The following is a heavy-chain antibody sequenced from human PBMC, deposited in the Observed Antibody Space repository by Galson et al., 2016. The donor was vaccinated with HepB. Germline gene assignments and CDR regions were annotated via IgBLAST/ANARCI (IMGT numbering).Heavy chain of an antibody. V-gene: IGHV3-23*01. D-gene: IGHD5-18*01. CDR2: ISGSGGST. CDR3: ATRGVLIQLWFYPFDY. CDR1: GFTFSSYA. Sequence: SLRLSCAASGFTFSSYAMSWVRQAPGKGLEWVSAISGSGGSTYYADSVKGRFTISRDNSKNTLYPQMNSLRAEDTAVYYCATRGVLIQLWFYPFDYWGQGTLVTVSS. J-gene: IGHJ4*02.